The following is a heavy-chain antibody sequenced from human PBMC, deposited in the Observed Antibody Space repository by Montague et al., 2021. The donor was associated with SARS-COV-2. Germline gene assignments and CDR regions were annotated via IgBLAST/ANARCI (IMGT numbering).Heavy chain of an antibody. J-gene: IGHJ5*02. D-gene: IGHD6-13*01. CDR3: AGRGVRYSSSWYSYWFDP. CDR1: GGSISSSNW. Sequence: SETLSLTCAVSGGSISSSNWWSWVRQPPGKGLEWIGEIYHSGSTNYNPSLKSRVTISVDTSKNQFSLKLSSVTAADTAVYYCAGRGVRYSSSWYSYWFDPWGQGTLVTVSS. V-gene: IGHV4-4*02. CDR2: IYHSGST.